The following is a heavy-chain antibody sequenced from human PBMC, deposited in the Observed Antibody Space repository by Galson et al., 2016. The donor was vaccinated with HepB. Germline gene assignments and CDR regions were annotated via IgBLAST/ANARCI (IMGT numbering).Heavy chain of an antibody. J-gene: IGHJ4*02. Sequence: SETLSLTCAVYGGSLRGYYWSWIRQPPGKGLEWIGEINHSGNTNYNPSLKSRVTMTVDASKNQFSLTLRSATAADTALYFCARISLRVGQDYWGQGTLVTVS. V-gene: IGHV4-34*01. D-gene: IGHD1-26*01. CDR3: ARISLRVGQDY. CDR1: GGSLRGYY. CDR2: INHSGNT.